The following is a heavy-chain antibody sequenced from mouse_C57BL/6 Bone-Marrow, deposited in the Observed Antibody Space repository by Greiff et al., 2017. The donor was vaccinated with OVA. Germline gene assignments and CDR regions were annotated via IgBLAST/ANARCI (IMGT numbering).Heavy chain of an antibody. Sequence: QVQLQQPGAELVKPGASVKLSCNASGYTFTSYWMQWVKQRPGQGLEWIGEIDPSDSYTNYNQKFKGKATLTVDTSSSTAYMQLSSLTSEDSAVYYCARPPGYDWFAYWGQGTLVTVSA. J-gene: IGHJ3*01. CDR3: ARPPGYDWFAY. D-gene: IGHD2-2*01. CDR2: IDPSDSYT. CDR1: GYTFTSYW. V-gene: IGHV1-50*01.